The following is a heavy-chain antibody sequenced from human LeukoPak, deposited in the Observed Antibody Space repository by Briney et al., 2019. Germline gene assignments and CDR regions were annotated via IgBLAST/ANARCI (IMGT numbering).Heavy chain of an antibody. J-gene: IGHJ6*02. CDR2: IIPIFGTA. V-gene: IGHV1-69*13. Sequence: ASVKVSCKASGGTFSSYAISWVRQAPGQGLEWMGGIIPIFGTANYAQKFQGRVTITADESTSTTYMELSSLRSEDTAVYYCASGPYGDYPLYYYYGMDVWGQGTTVTVSS. D-gene: IGHD4-17*01. CDR1: GGTFSSYA. CDR3: ASGPYGDYPLYYYYGMDV.